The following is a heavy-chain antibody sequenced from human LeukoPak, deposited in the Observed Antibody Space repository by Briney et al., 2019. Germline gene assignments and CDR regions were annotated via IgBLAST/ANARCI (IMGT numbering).Heavy chain of an antibody. CDR3: VRDRTLGVRDGFILA. J-gene: IGHJ5*02. D-gene: IGHD5-24*01. CDR1: GFTFSAYN. CDR2: ISGSSSAI. V-gene: IGHV3-48*01. Sequence: PGGSLRLSCAASGFTFSAYNMTWVRQAPGKGLEWLSYISGSSSAIYYADSVQGRFTISRDNAKNSLSLQMSSLRVEDTAVYYCVRDRTLGVRDGFILAWGQGTLVTVSS.